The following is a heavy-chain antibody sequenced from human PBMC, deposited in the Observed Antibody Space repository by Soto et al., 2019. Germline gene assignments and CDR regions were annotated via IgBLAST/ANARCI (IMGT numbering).Heavy chain of an antibody. V-gene: IGHV3-74*01. J-gene: IGHJ6*03. CDR1: GFTFSSYW. CDR3: ARARYYYYYMDV. CDR2: INSDGSST. Sequence: EVQLVESGGGLVQPGGSLRLSCAASGFTFSSYWMHWVRQAPGKGLVWVSRINSDGSSTSYADSVKGRFTISRDNAKNTLYLHMNSLRAEDTAVYYCARARYYYYYMDVWGKGTTVTVSS.